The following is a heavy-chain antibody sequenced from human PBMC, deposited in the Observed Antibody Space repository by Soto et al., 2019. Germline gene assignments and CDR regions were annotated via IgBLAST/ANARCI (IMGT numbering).Heavy chain of an antibody. V-gene: IGHV4-30-4*01. CDR3: ARDGSGSTVGGMDV. Sequence: QVQLQESGPGLVKPSQTLSLTCTVSGGSISSGDYYWSWIRQPPGKGLEWIGYIYYSGSTYYNPSLKSRVTXXVXTXXNQFSLKLSSVTAADTAVYYCARDGSGSTVGGMDVWGQGTTVTVSS. CDR1: GGSISSGDYY. CDR2: IYYSGST. J-gene: IGHJ6*02. D-gene: IGHD3-10*01.